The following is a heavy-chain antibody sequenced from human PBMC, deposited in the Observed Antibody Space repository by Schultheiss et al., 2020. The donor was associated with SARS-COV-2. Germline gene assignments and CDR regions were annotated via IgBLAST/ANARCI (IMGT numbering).Heavy chain of an antibody. J-gene: IGHJ5*02. CDR2: INPNSGGT. CDR3: ASEWVVVAANWWFDP. D-gene: IGHD2-15*01. Sequence: GESLKISCKASGYTFTSYAMHWVRQAPGQRLEWMGRINPNSGGTNYAQKFQGRVTMTRDTSISTAYMELSRLRSDDTAVYYCASEWVVVAANWWFDPWGQGTLVTVSS. V-gene: IGHV1-2*06. CDR1: GYTFTSYA.